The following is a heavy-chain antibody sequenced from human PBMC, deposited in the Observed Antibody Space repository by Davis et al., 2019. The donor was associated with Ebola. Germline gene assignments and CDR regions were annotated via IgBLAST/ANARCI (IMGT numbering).Heavy chain of an antibody. V-gene: IGHV3-11*01. CDR2: ISSSGSTI. CDR1: GFTFSDYY. D-gene: IGHD2-2*01. J-gene: IGHJ5*02. Sequence: GGSLRLSCAASGFTFSDYYMSWIRQAPGKGLEWVSYISSSGSTIYYADSVKGRFTISRDNAKNSLYLQMNSLRAEDTAVYYCARVGRYCSSTSCYFGGTRFDPWGQGTLVTVSS. CDR3: ARVGRYCSSTSCYFGGTRFDP.